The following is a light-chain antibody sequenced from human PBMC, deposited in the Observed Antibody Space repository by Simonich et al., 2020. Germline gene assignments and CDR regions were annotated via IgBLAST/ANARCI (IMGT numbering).Light chain of an antibody. J-gene: IGLJ3*02. CDR1: SSDVGGYNY. Sequence: QSALTQPASVSGPPGQSITIPCTGTSSDVGGYNYVSWYQQHPGKAPKLMIYDVSKRPSGVSNRFSGSKSGNTASLTISGLQAEDEADYYCSSYTSSSTWVFGGGTKLTVL. V-gene: IGLV2-14*01. CDR2: DVS. CDR3: SSYTSSSTWV.